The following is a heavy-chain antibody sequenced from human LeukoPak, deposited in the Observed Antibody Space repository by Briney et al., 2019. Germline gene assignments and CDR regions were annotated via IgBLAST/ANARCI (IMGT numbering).Heavy chain of an antibody. Sequence: GASVKVSCKASGYTFTNYAIHWVRQAPGQRLEWMGWINGGSGNTKYSQNFQGRVTITRDTSASTAYTELSSLRSEDTAVYYCARASVSSSFVYWESAYFDFWGQGTLVTVSS. CDR3: ARASVSSSFVYWESAYFDF. V-gene: IGHV1-3*01. J-gene: IGHJ4*02. CDR2: INGGSGNT. CDR1: GYTFTNYA. D-gene: IGHD6-6*01.